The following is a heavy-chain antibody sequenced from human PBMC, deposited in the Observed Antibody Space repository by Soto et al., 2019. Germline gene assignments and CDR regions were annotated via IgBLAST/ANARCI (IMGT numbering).Heavy chain of an antibody. Sequence: PGESLNISCKGSGYSFTSYWIGWVRQMPGKGLEWMGIIYPGDSDTRYSPSFQGQVTISADKSISTAYLQWSSLKASDTAMYYCARRAVVPAATNDAFDIWGQGTMVTVSS. CDR2: IYPGDSDT. CDR3: ARRAVVPAATNDAFDI. CDR1: GYSFTSYW. D-gene: IGHD2-2*01. V-gene: IGHV5-51*01. J-gene: IGHJ3*02.